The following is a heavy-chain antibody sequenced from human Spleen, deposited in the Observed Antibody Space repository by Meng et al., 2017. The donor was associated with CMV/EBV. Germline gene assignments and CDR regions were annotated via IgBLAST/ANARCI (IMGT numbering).Heavy chain of an antibody. J-gene: IGHJ3*02. V-gene: IGHV3-21*01. CDR3: ARADAFEI. CDR1: GFTFSRYT. Sequence: GESLKISCAASGFTFSRYTLNWVRQAPGKGLEWISSISSSSSYIYYADLVRGRFTISRDNAKNSLSVQMNSLRAEDTAVYYCARADAFEIWGQGTMVTVSS. CDR2: ISSSSSYI.